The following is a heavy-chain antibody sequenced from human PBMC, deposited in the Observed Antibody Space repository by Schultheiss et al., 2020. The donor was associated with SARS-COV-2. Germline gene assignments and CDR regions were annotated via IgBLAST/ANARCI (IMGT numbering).Heavy chain of an antibody. CDR1: GFTFSSYG. CDR2: IWYDGSNK. D-gene: IGHD2-15*01. J-gene: IGHJ4*02. CDR3: AKTKLMYCSGGSCYPDY. V-gene: IGHV3-30*02. Sequence: GESLKISCAASGFTFSSYGMHWVRQAPGKGLEWVAVIWYDGSNKYYADSVKGRFTISRDNSKNTLYLQMNSLRAEDTAVYHCAKTKLMYCSGGSCYPDYWGQGTLVTVSS.